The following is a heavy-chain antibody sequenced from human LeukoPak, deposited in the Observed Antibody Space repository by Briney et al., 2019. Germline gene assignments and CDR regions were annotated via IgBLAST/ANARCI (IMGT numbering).Heavy chain of an antibody. D-gene: IGHD3-16*02. J-gene: IGHJ3*02. CDR1: GGSISSGSYY. CDR2: IYTSGST. CDR3: ARGRPWGSKPKTTPYDYVWGSYRKDAFDI. V-gene: IGHV4-61*02. Sequence: SQTLSLTCTVSGGSISSGSYYWSWIRQPAGKGLEWIGRIYTSGSTNYNPSLKSRVTISVDTSKNQFSLKLSSVTAADTAVYYCARGRPWGSKPKTTPYDYVWGSYRKDAFDIWGQGTMVTVSS.